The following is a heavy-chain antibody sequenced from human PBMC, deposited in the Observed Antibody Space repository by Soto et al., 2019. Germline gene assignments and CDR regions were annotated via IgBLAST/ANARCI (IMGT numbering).Heavy chain of an antibody. CDR3: ARAYITMVRGVIIT. CDR2: INHSGST. CDR1: GGSFSGYY. V-gene: IGHV4-34*01. D-gene: IGHD3-10*01. J-gene: IGHJ4*02. Sequence: SETLSLTCAVYGGSFSGYYWSWIRQPPGKGLEWIGEINHSGSTNYNPSLKSRVTISVDTSKNQFSLKLSSVTAADTAVYYCARAYITMVRGVIITWSQGTLVTVSS.